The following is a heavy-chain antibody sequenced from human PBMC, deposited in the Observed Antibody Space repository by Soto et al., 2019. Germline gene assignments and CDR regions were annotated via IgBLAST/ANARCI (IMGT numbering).Heavy chain of an antibody. D-gene: IGHD3-22*01. Sequence: SETLSLTCAVYGGSFSGYYWSWIRQPPGKGLEWIGEINHSGSTNYNPPLKSRVTISVDTSKNQFSLKLSSVTAADTAVYYCARGDLLNYYDSSGYYYFDYWGQGTLVTVSS. V-gene: IGHV4-34*01. CDR3: ARGDLLNYYDSSGYYYFDY. CDR1: GGSFSGYY. J-gene: IGHJ4*02. CDR2: INHSGST.